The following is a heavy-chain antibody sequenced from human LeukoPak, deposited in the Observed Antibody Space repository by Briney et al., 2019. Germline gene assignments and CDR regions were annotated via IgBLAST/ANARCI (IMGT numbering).Heavy chain of an antibody. CDR2: VSSSSNYI. J-gene: IGHJ3*01. CDR1: GFIFSSYN. V-gene: IGHV3-21*01. D-gene: IGHD1-1*01. Sequence: GGSLRLSCAASGFIFSSYNMNWVRQAPGKGLEWVSSVSSSSNYIYYADSVKGRFTVSRDNAKSSLSLQMNSLTDEDTAVYFCARDGYNSANGIDVWGQGTMVTVSS. CDR3: ARDGYNSANGIDV.